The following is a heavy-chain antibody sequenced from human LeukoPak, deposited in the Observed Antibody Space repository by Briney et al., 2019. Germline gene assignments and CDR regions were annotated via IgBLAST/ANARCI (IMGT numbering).Heavy chain of an antibody. D-gene: IGHD2-15*01. CDR1: GFTFSHFW. V-gene: IGHV3-7*01. J-gene: IGHJ4*02. CDR2: IKETGSET. Sequence: GGSLRLSCAASGFTFSHFWMSWVRQAPGKGLEWVAYIKETGSETYYVDSVKGRFTITRDNTRNSLFLQMYSLRAEDTAVYFCAREDGYCSGGNCYSYFDSWGQGTLVTVSS. CDR3: AREDGYCSGGNCYSYFDS.